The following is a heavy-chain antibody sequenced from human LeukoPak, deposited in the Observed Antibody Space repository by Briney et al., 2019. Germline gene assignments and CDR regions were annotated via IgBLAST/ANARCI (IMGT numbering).Heavy chain of an antibody. D-gene: IGHD7-27*01. CDR1: GFTFSSYA. Sequence: GGSLRLSCAASGFTFSSYAMSWVRQAPGKGLERVSGISWNSGSIGYADSVKGRFTISRDNAKNSLYLQMNSLRAEDTALYYCAKGELGDYFDYWGQGTLVTVSS. V-gene: IGHV3-9*01. CDR2: ISWNSGSI. J-gene: IGHJ4*02. CDR3: AKGELGDYFDY.